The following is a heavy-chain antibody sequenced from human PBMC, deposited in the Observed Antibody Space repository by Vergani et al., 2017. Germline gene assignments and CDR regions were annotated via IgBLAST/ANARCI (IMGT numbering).Heavy chain of an antibody. D-gene: IGHD6-13*01. V-gene: IGHV4-4*02. CDR2: IFHSGST. CDR3: ARGPIAAAGKKAFDI. Sequence: QVQLQESGPGLVKPSGTLSLTCAVSGGSISSSNWWTWVRQPPGKGLEWIGEIFHSGSTNYNPSLKSRFTISVDTSKNQFSLKLSSVTAADTAVYYCARGPIAAAGKKAFDIWGQGTMVTVSS. CDR1: GGSISSSNW. J-gene: IGHJ3*02.